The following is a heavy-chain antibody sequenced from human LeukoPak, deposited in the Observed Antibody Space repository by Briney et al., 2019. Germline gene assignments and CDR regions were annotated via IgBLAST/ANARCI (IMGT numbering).Heavy chain of an antibody. D-gene: IGHD4-17*01. CDR1: GGTFSSYA. Sequence: ASVKVSCKASGGTFSSYAISWVRQAPGQGLEWMGGIIPIFGTANYAQKFQGRVTITADESTSTAYMELSSLRSEDTAVYYCAREDYGDHQNDYWGQGTLVTVSS. CDR2: IIPIFGTA. CDR3: AREDYGDHQNDY. V-gene: IGHV1-69*13. J-gene: IGHJ4*02.